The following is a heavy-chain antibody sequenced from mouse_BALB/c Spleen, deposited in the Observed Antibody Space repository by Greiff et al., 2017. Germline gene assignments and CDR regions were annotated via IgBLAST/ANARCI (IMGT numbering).Heavy chain of an antibody. CDR2: INPNNGGT. D-gene: IGHD1-1*01. V-gene: IGHV1-18*01. Sequence: VQLKESGPELVKPGASVKISCKTSGYTFTEYTMHWVKQSHGKSLEWIGGINPNNGGTSYNQKFKGKATLTVDKSSSTAYMELRSLTSEDSAVYYCGNYYGSSSWFAYWGQGTLVTVSA. J-gene: IGHJ3*01. CDR3: GNYYGSSSWFAY. CDR1: GYTFTEYT.